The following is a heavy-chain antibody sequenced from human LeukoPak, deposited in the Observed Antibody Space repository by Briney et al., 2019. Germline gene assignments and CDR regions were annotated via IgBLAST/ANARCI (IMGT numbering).Heavy chain of an antibody. CDR3: ARDLHYYDSSGPGNP. D-gene: IGHD3-22*01. V-gene: IGHV3-7*03. CDR1: AFTFSSYW. CDR2: IKQDGSEK. Sequence: GGSLRLSCAASAFTFSSYWMSWVRQAPGKGLEWVANIKQDGSEKYYVDSVKGRFTISRDNAKNSLYLQMNSLRAEDTAVYYCARDLHYYDSSGPGNPWGQGTLVTVSS. J-gene: IGHJ5*02.